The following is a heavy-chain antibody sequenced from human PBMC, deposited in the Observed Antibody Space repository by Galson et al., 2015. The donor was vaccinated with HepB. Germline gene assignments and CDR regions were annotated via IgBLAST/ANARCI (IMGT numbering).Heavy chain of an antibody. D-gene: IGHD2-2*01. Sequence: SVKVSCKASGYTFTGYSMHWVRQAPGQGLEWVGWISPNHGGANYAQKFQGRVTLTRDTSLSTAYMDLRSLSSDDTAVYYCARGYIVVVSAAMPGVSGWFDPWGQGTLVTGSS. CDR2: ISPNHGGA. J-gene: IGHJ5*02. CDR1: GYTFTGYS. CDR3: ARGYIVVVSAAMPGVSGWFDP. V-gene: IGHV1-2*02.